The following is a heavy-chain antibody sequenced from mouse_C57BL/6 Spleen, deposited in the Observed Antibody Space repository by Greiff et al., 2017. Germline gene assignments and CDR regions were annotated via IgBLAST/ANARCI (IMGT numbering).Heavy chain of an antibody. Sequence: EVQLVESGGDLVKPGGSLKLSCAASGFTFSSYGMSWVRQTPDKRLEWVATISSGGSYTYYPDSVKGRFTISRDNAKNTLYLQMSSLKSEDTAMYYWARQGEDGYEEGGEYFDYWGQGTTLTVSS. CDR2: ISSGGSYT. D-gene: IGHD2-2*01. J-gene: IGHJ2*01. V-gene: IGHV5-6*01. CDR1: GFTFSSYG. CDR3: ARQGEDGYEEGGEYFDY.